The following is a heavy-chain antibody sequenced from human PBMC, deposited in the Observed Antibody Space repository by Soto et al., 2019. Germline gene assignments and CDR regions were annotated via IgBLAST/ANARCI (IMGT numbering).Heavy chain of an antibody. CDR1: GFTFTTYG. Sequence: LVQSGAEVQKPGASVKVYCKASGFTFTTYGISWMRQAHGQGPEWMGWISLQNGDTKFAQKFKGRVTMTTDSSTNTAHKELRNLRSEDTADDYGARDARYCTGGSCYSEFYFHCWGQRALVTGSS. D-gene: IGHD2-15*01. J-gene: IGHJ4*02. CDR2: ISLQNGDT. CDR3: ARDARYCTGGSCYSEFYFHC. V-gene: IGHV1-18*04.